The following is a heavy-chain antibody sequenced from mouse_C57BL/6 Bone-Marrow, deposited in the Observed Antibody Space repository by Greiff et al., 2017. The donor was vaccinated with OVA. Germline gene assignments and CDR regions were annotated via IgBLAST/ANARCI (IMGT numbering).Heavy chain of an antibody. Sequence: EVKLMESGPGLVKPSQSLSLTCSVTGYSITSGYYWNWIRQFPGNKLEWMGYISYDGSNNYNPSLKNRISITRDTSKNQFFLKLNSVTTEDTATYYCAHYYGSSPYWYFDVWGTGTTVTVSS. V-gene: IGHV3-6*01. CDR1: GYSITSGYY. CDR2: ISYDGSN. CDR3: AHYYGSSPYWYFDV. J-gene: IGHJ1*03. D-gene: IGHD1-1*01.